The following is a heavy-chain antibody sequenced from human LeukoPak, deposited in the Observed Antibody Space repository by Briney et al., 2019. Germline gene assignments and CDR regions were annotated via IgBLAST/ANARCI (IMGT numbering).Heavy chain of an antibody. CDR3: TTDVGATLFDY. Sequence: GGSLRLSCAASGFTVSSNYMSWVRQAPGKGLEWVGRIKSKTDGGTTDYAAPVKGRFTISRDDSKNTLYLQMNSLKTEDTAVYYCTTDVGATLFDYWGQGTLVTVSS. CDR1: GFTVSSNY. CDR2: IKSKTDGGTT. D-gene: IGHD1-26*01. J-gene: IGHJ4*02. V-gene: IGHV3-15*01.